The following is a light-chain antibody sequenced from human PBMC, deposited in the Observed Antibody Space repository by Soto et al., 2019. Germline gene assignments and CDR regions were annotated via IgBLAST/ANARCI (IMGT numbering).Light chain of an antibody. CDR1: SGHSSYA. V-gene: IGLV4-69*01. J-gene: IGLJ2*01. CDR2: LNSDGSH. CDR3: QTWGTGVYVV. Sequence: QSVLTQSPSASASLGASVKLTCTLSSGHSSYAIAWHQQQPEKGPRYLMRLNSDGSHSKGDGIPDRFSGSSSGAERYLTISSLQSEDEADYDCQTWGTGVYVVFGGGTTLPVL.